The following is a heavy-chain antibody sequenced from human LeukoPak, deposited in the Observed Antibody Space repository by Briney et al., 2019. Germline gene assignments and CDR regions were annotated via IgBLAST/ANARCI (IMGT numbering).Heavy chain of an antibody. Sequence: GRSLRLFCAASGFTFSSYRMHWVRPAPRKGPEWVAVISYDGSNKYFAAFVKGPFTISRGNSKNTLYLQMNSLRAKDTAADYCAPEPAYYYDSNRFDYWGQGTLVTVSS. D-gene: IGHD3-22*01. CDR2: ISYDGSNK. J-gene: IGHJ4*02. CDR3: APEPAYYYDSNRFDY. CDR1: GFTFSSYR. V-gene: IGHV3-30*03.